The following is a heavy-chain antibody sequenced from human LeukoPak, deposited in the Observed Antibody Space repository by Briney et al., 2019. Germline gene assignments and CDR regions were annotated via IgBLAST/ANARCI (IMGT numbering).Heavy chain of an antibody. Sequence: ASVKVSCKASGYTFTGYYMHWVQQAPGQGLEWMGWINPNSGGTNYAQKFQGRVTMTRDTSISTAYMELSRLRSDDTAVYYCARFDFWSGYPDYWGQGTLVTVSS. CDR3: ARFDFWSGYPDY. J-gene: IGHJ4*02. CDR2: INPNSGGT. D-gene: IGHD3-3*01. V-gene: IGHV1-2*02. CDR1: GYTFTGYY.